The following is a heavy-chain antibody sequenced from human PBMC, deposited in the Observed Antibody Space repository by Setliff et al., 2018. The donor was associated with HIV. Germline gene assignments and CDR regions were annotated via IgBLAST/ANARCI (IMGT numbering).Heavy chain of an antibody. D-gene: IGHD3-22*01. CDR2: IHYSGGT. CDR1: GDSIASGGYS. J-gene: IGHJ5*02. V-gene: IGHV4-30-4*07. Sequence: SETLSLTCTVSGDSIASGGYSWTWIRQPPGKALEWIGYIHYSGGTSYSGTTYYNPSVASRITISGDTSKNQFSLKLTSVTAADTAIYYCARENGWLFGWFDPWGQGTPVTVSS. CDR3: ARENGWLFGWFDP.